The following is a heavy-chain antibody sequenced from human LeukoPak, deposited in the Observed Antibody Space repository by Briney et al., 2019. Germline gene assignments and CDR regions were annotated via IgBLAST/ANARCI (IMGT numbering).Heavy chain of an antibody. V-gene: IGHV3-53*01. J-gene: IGHJ6*03. CDR2: IYSGGTT. CDR1: GFTVSSYY. D-gene: IGHD4-23*01. CDR3: AKGGGRTYYYYYYMDV. Sequence: GGSLRLSCAASGFTVSSYYMSWVRQAPGKGPEWVSIIYSGGTTYYADSVKGRFTISRDNSKNTLYLQMNNLRAEDTAVYYCAKGGGRTYYYYYYMDVWGKGTTVTVSS.